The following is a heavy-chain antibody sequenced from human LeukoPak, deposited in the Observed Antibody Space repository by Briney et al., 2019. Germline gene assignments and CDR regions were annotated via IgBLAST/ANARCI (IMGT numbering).Heavy chain of an antibody. Sequence: PGRSLRLSCAASGFTLSSYGMHWVRQAPGKGLEWVAVISYDGSNKYYADSVKGRFTISRDNSKNTLYLQMNSLRAEDTAVYYCAKDDYGSGSYYDYWGQGTLVTVSS. J-gene: IGHJ4*02. D-gene: IGHD3-10*01. CDR1: GFTLSSYG. V-gene: IGHV3-30*18. CDR2: ISYDGSNK. CDR3: AKDDYGSGSYYDY.